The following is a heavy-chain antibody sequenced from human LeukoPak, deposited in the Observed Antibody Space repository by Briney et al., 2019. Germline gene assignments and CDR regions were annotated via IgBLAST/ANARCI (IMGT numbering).Heavy chain of an antibody. Sequence: SQTLSLTCTASGGSISSGSYYWSWIRQPAGKGLEWIGRIYTSGSTNYNPSLKSRVTISVDTSKNQFSLKLSSVTAADTAVYYCARGTMAPYYYYYMDVWGKGTTVTVSS. D-gene: IGHD3-10*01. J-gene: IGHJ6*03. CDR3: ARGTMAPYYYYYMDV. V-gene: IGHV4-61*02. CDR1: GGSISSGSYY. CDR2: IYTSGST.